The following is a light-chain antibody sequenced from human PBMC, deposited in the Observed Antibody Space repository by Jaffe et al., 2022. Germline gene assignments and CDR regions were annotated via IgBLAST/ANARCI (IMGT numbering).Light chain of an antibody. J-gene: IGKJ3*01. V-gene: IGKV1-39*01. CDR2: AAS. CDR3: QQSYSTPIRFT. Sequence: DIQMTQSPSSLSASVGDRVTITCRASQSISSYLNWYQQKPGKAPKLLIYAASSLQSGVPSRFSGSGSGTDFTLTISSLQPEDFATYYCQQSYSTPIRFTFGPGTKVDIK. CDR1: QSISSY.